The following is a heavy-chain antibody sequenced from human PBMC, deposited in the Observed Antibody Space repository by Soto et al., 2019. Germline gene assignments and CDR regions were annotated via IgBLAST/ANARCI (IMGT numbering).Heavy chain of an antibody. CDR3: AIKAVAGTLAFDY. Sequence: ASVKVSCKASGGTFSSYAISWVRQAPGQGLEWMGGIIPIFGTANYAQKFQGRVAITADESTSTAYMELSSLRSEDTAVYYCAIKAVAGTLAFDYWGQGTLVTVSS. V-gene: IGHV1-69*13. CDR1: GGTFSSYA. J-gene: IGHJ4*02. D-gene: IGHD6-19*01. CDR2: IIPIFGTA.